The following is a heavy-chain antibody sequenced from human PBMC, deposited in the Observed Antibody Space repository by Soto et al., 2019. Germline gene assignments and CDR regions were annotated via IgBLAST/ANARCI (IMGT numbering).Heavy chain of an antibody. CDR3: AKDAGSGSYYLPSYYYYGMDV. Sequence: GGSLRLSCAASGFTFDYYAMHWVRQSPGKGLEWVSGISWNSGSIGYADSVKGRFTISRDNAKNSLYLQMNSLRAEDTALYYCAKDAGSGSYYLPSYYYYGMDVWGQGTTVTVSS. D-gene: IGHD3-10*01. CDR2: ISWNSGSI. CDR1: GFTFDYYA. V-gene: IGHV3-9*01. J-gene: IGHJ6*02.